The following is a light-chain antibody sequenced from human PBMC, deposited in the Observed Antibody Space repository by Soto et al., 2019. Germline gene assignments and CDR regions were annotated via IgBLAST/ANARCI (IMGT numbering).Light chain of an antibody. CDR2: AAS. Sequence: DIQMTQSPSSLSASVGDRVTITCRASQTISTYLNWYQQKPGKAPNLLIHAASSLQSGVPSGFSGSGSGADFTLTISSLQPEDFATYYCQQVYSTAWTFGQGTKVDIK. CDR1: QTISTY. J-gene: IGKJ1*01. V-gene: IGKV1-39*01. CDR3: QQVYSTAWT.